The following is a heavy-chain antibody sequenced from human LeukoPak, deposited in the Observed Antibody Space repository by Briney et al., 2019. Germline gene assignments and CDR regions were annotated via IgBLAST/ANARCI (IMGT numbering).Heavy chain of an antibody. D-gene: IGHD4-11*01. V-gene: IGHV3-23*01. CDR3: AKDLYSNYGPTDY. CDR2: INGGGVNT. J-gene: IGHJ4*02. CDR1: GFTFSSYA. Sequence: GGSLRLSCAASGFTFSSYAMSWVRQAPGKGLEWVSTINGGGVNTHYADSVGGRFTISRDNSKNTLFLQMNSLRDEGTAVYYCAKDLYSNYGPTDYWGQGNLVTVSS.